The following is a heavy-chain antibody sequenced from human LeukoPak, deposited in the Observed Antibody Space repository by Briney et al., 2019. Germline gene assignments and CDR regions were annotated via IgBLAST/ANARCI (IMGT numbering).Heavy chain of an antibody. CDR2: IIPMFGTA. CDR1: GGTFSNYG. Sequence: SVKVSCKASGGTFSNYGFSWVRQAPGQGLEWMGGIIPMFGTANYTQKFQGRVTITTDESTSTAYMELSSLRSEDTAVYYCARSYSSSWQNAFDIWGQGTMVTVSS. CDR3: ARSYSSSWQNAFDI. D-gene: IGHD6-13*01. V-gene: IGHV1-69*05. J-gene: IGHJ3*02.